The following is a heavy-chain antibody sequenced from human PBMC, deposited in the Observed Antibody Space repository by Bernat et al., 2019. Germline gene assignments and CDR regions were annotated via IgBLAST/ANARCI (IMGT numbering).Heavy chain of an antibody. CDR3: ARQRGFAY. CDR2: IYYSGST. J-gene: IGHJ4*02. Sequence: QVQLQESGPGLVKPSETLSLTCTVSGGSISSYYWSWIRQPPGKGLEWIGYIYYSGSTNYNPSLKSRVTISVDTSKNQFSLKLSSVTAADTAVYYCARQRGFAYWGQGTLVTVSS. CDR1: GGSISSYY. D-gene: IGHD3-10*01. V-gene: IGHV4-59*08.